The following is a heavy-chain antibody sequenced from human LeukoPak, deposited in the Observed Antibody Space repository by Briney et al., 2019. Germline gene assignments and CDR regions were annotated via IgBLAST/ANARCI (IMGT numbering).Heavy chain of an antibody. V-gene: IGHV4-4*02. D-gene: IGHD4-17*01. CDR3: ARGPRSDYGPRLPGFDY. CDR1: GGSISSSNW. Sequence: PSETLSLTCAVSGGSISSSNWWSWVRQPPGKGLEWIGEIYHSGSTNYNPSLKSRVTISVDKSKNQFSLKLSSVTAADTAVYYCARGPRSDYGPRLPGFDYWGQGTLVTVSS. J-gene: IGHJ4*02. CDR2: IYHSGST.